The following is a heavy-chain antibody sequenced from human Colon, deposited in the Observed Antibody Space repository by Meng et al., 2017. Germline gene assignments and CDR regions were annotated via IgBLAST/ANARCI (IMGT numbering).Heavy chain of an antibody. J-gene: IGHJ5*02. D-gene: IGHD4-17*01. CDR3: ATGLRHGDWFDP. CDR1: GGSFSGFY. CDR2: IDHFGIS. V-gene: IGHV4-34*01. Sequence: HQGGAGRFTPSETLYPTCAVSGGSFSGFYWSWIRQPPGKGLEWIGEIDHFGISNYNSSLKGRLTMSVDTSKKQISLTLTSVTAADTAVYYCATGLRHGDWFDPWGPGTLVTVSS.